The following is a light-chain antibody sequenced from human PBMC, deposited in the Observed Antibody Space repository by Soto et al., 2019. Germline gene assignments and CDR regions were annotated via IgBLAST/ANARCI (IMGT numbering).Light chain of an antibody. Sequence: EIVLTQSPGTLSLSPGEGATLSCRASQSVTSNYLAWYQPGPGQAPRLLIYGASSWATGIPDRCSDGGSGTDYTLTLSSLEPEDLAVYYRQHYGSSSPTTLGQGTRLEIE. J-gene: IGKJ5*01. CDR2: GAS. CDR3: QHYGSSSPTT. V-gene: IGKV3-20*01. CDR1: QSVTSNY.